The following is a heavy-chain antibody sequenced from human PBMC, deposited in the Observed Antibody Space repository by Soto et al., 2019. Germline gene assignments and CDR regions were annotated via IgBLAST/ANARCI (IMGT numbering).Heavy chain of an antibody. D-gene: IGHD4-17*01. Sequence: QVQLQESGPGLMKPSQTLSLTCSVSSGSISSDKYYWTWIRQSPGKGLEWIGHIYYTGTTHYNPSVTSRVIILLDKSKDQFSLTLTSVTAADTGVYYCATVMHDYGTNGVDSWGQGILVTVSS. CDR3: ATVMHDYGTNGVDS. CDR2: IYYTGTT. J-gene: IGHJ5*01. V-gene: IGHV4-30-4*01. CDR1: SGSISSDKYY.